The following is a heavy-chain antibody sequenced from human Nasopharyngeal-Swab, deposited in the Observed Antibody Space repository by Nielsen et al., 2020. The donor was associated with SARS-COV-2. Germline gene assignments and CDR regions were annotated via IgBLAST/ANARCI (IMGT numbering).Heavy chain of an antibody. CDR1: GYTFTSYA. Sequence: ASVKVSCKASGYTFTSYAMHWVRQAPGQRLEWMGWINAGNGNTKYLQKFQGRVTITRDTSASTAYMELSSLRSEDTAVYYCARDSSGWRYWFDPWGQGTLVTVSS. V-gene: IGHV1-3*01. CDR2: INAGNGNT. J-gene: IGHJ5*02. CDR3: ARDSSGWRYWFDP. D-gene: IGHD6-19*01.